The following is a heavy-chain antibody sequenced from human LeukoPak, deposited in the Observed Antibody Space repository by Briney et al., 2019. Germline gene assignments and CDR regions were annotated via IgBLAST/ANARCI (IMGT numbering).Heavy chain of an antibody. CDR3: ARDRSGSRWRWFDP. V-gene: IGHV1-46*01. CDR2: INPTGGSA. D-gene: IGHD6-13*01. J-gene: IGHJ5*02. Sequence: SVKVSCKASGYTFTNYYIHWVRQAPGQGLEWMGIINPTGGSASYAQKFQGRVSMTSDTSTSTLYLELSSLRSEDTAVYYCARDRSGSRWRWFDPWGQGTLVTVSS. CDR1: GYTFTNYY.